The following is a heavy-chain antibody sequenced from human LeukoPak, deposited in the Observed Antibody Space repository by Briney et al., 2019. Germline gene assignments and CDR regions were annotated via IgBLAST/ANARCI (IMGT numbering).Heavy chain of an antibody. D-gene: IGHD6-13*01. V-gene: IGHV3-48*03. Sequence: GGSLRLSCAASGFTFSDHPMTWVRQAPGKGLQWVSYIDGSGTTIYYAESVKGRFTISRDNAKNSLYLQMNSRRAEDTALYYCARDMTITGADDYWGQGTRVTVSS. CDR1: GFTFSDHP. CDR2: IDGSGTTI. CDR3: ARDMTITGADDY. J-gene: IGHJ4*02.